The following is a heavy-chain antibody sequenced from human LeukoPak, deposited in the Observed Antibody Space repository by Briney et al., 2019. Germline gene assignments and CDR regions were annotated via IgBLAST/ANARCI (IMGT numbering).Heavy chain of an antibody. Sequence: SQTLPLTCPVSGGSISSGRDSWSWLRQPGGNGLEWIVRIYNSGSTNYSTSVKSRDPIFVDTSKNHFSLKLSSVTAADTAVYYCASLSGGVGARRFDYWGQGILVTDSS. CDR1: GGSISSGRDS. CDR3: ASLSGGVGARRFDY. V-gene: IGHV4-61*02. CDR2: IYNSGST. J-gene: IGHJ4*02. D-gene: IGHD1-26*01.